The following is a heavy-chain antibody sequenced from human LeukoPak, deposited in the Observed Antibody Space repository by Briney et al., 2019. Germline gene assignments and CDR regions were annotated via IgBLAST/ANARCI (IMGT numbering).Heavy chain of an antibody. D-gene: IGHD5-12*01. Sequence: ASVKVSCKASGYTFTSYDINWVRQATGQGLEWIGWMNPNSGNTGYAQKFQGRVTMTRNTSISTAYMELSSLKSEDTAVYYCARTYSGYYYYYVDVWGEGTTVTISS. CDR2: MNPNSGNT. V-gene: IGHV1-8*02. CDR3: ARTYSGYYYYYVDV. J-gene: IGHJ6*03. CDR1: GYTFTSYD.